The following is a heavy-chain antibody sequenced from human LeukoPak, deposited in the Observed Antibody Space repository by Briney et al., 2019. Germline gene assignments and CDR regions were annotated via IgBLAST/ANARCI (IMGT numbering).Heavy chain of an antibody. J-gene: IGHJ6*03. Sequence: SETLSLTCTVSGYSISSGYYWAWIRQPPGKGLEWIGSIYHSGSTYYNPSLKSRVTISVDTSKNQFSLKLSSVIAADTAVYYCARDRLLEDRHYYSYYYMDVWGKGTTVTVSS. D-gene: IGHD1-1*01. CDR1: GYSISSGYY. CDR2: IYHSGST. V-gene: IGHV4-38-2*02. CDR3: ARDRLLEDRHYYSYYYMDV.